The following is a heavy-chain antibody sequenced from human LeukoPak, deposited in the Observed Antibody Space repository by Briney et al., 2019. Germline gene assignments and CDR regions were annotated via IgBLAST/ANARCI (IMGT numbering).Heavy chain of an antibody. CDR1: GGSISSYY. Sequence: PSETLSLTCTVSGGSISSYYWSWIRQPPGKGLEWIGYIYYSGSTNYNPSLKSRVTISVDTSKNQFSLKLSSVTAADTAVYYCARDRSIAARPWEFDPRGQGTLVTVSS. CDR3: ARDRSIAARPWEFDP. D-gene: IGHD6-6*01. J-gene: IGHJ5*02. CDR2: IYYSGST. V-gene: IGHV4-59*01.